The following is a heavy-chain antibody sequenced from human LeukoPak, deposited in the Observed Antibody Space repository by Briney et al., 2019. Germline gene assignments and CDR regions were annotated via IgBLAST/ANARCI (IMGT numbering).Heavy chain of an antibody. D-gene: IGHD6-13*01. CDR3: AKDPGYSSSWRFDY. J-gene: IGHJ4*02. Sequence: GSLRLSCAASGFSFGSYAMSWVRQAAGKGLEWVSEICGSVSGSGDCTHYADSVKGRFTISRDNSKKTLYLQMNSLRAEDTAVYYCAKDPGYSSSWRFDYWGQGTLVTASS. CDR2: ICGSVSGSGDCT. CDR1: GFSFGSYA. V-gene: IGHV3-23*01.